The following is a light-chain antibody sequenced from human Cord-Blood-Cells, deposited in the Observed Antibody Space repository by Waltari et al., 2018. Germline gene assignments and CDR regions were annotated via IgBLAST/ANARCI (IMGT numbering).Light chain of an antibody. Sequence: EIVLTQSPGTLSLSPGGRATLSCRASQSVSSSYLAWYQQKPGQAPRLLIYGASSRATGIPDRFSGSGSGTDFTITISRLEPEDFAVYYCQQWITFGQGTRLEIK. CDR3: QQWIT. J-gene: IGKJ5*01. CDR1: QSVSSSY. CDR2: GAS. V-gene: IGKV3-20*01.